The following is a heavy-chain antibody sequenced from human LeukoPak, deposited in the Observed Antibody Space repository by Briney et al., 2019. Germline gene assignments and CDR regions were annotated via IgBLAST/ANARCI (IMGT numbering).Heavy chain of an antibody. J-gene: IGHJ3*02. CDR1: GGSISSGSYY. D-gene: IGHD3-22*01. Sequence: SETLSLTCTVSGGSISSGSYYWSWIRQPAGKGLEWIGRIYTSGSTNYNPSLKSRVTISVDTSKNQFSLKLSSVTAADTAVYYCARYVKVVVNDAFDIWGQGTMVTVSS. V-gene: IGHV4-61*02. CDR2: IYTSGST. CDR3: ARYVKVVVNDAFDI.